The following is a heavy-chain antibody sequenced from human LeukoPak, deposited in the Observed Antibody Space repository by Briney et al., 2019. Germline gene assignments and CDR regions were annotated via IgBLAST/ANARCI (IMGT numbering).Heavy chain of an antibody. CDR3: ARVPFLDV. CDR1: GFTFSGYP. V-gene: IGHV3-30-3*01. D-gene: IGHD3-16*01. CDR2: ISYDGSNK. J-gene: IGHJ6*02. Sequence: PGGSLSLSCAASGFTFSGYPIHWVRQAPGKGLEWVAVISYDGSNKYYADSVKGRFTISRDNSRNTMYLQMNSLRAEDTAVYYCARVPFLDVWGQGTTVTVSS.